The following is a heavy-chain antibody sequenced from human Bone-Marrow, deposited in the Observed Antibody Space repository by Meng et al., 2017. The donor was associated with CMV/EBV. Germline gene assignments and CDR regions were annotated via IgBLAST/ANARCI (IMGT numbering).Heavy chain of an antibody. CDR1: EYTFTGYY. CDR2: IDPNSGAT. CDR3: ARLKDVGSSIDL. V-gene: IGHV1-2*02. J-gene: IGHJ5*02. D-gene: IGHD1-26*01. Sequence: ASVKVSCKASEYTFTGYYMHWVRQAPGQGLEWMGWIDPNSGATNYAQKFQDRVTMTSDTSIRTAYMELSRLKSDDTALYYCARLKDVGSSIDLWGQGTLVTVSS.